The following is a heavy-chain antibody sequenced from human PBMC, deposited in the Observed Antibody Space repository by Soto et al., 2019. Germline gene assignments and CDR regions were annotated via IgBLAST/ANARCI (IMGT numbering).Heavy chain of an antibody. V-gene: IGHV1-8*01. CDR2: MNPNTGNA. D-gene: IGHD6-13*01. J-gene: IGHJ4*02. CDR1: GYTFTSYD. CDR3: ARRAAAGADY. Sequence: ASVKVSCKASGYTFTSYDINWVRQATGQGLEWMGWMNPNTGNAGYAQKFRGRITMTRNTSISTAYMELSSLRSADTALYYCARRAAAGADYWGQGILVTVSS.